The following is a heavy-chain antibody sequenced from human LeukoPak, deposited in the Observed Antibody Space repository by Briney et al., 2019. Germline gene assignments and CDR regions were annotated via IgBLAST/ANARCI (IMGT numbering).Heavy chain of an antibody. CDR1: GYTFTGYY. J-gene: IGHJ4*02. D-gene: IGHD2/OR15-2a*01. CDR2: INPNSGGT. CDR3: ARDLGRILGSDS. Sequence: GASVKVSCKASGYTFTGYYMHWVRQAPGQGLEWMGWINPNSGGTNYAEKFQGRVTMTRDTSISTAYMELSRLTSDDTAVYYCARDLGRILGSDSWGQGTLVTVSS. V-gene: IGHV1-2*02.